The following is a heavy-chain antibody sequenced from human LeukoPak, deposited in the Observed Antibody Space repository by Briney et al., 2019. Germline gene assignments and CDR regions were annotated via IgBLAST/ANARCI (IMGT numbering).Heavy chain of an antibody. J-gene: IGHJ4*02. V-gene: IGHV4-59*01. Sequence: PSETLSLTCTVSGGSISSYYWSWIRQPPGKGLEWIGYIYYSGSTNYNPSLKSRVAISVDTSKNQFSLKLSSVTAADTAVYYCARCLGELSFGYWGQGTLVTVSS. D-gene: IGHD3-16*02. CDR3: ARCLGELSFGY. CDR2: IYYSGST. CDR1: GGSISSYY.